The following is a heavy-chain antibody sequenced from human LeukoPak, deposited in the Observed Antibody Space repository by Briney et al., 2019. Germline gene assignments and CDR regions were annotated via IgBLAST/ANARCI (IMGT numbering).Heavy chain of an antibody. V-gene: IGHV4-59*01. D-gene: IGHD4-23*01. J-gene: IGHJ6*02. CDR1: GGSISSYY. Sequence: SETLSLTCTVSGGSISSYYWSWIRQPPGKGLEWIGYIYYTGSTNYNPSLKSRVTISVDMSKNQFSLKLSSVTAADTAVYYCAGSTVVTSYYYYGMDVWGQGTTVTVSS. CDR3: AGSTVVTSYYYYGMDV. CDR2: IYYTGST.